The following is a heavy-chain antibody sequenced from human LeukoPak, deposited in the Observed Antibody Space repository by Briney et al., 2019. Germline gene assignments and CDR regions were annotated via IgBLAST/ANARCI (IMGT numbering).Heavy chain of an antibody. CDR3: ARVDYGDYVKGAFDI. Sequence: PSETLSLTCAVYGGSFSGYYWSWIRQPPGKGLEWFGEINHSGSTNYNPSLKSRVTISVDTSKNQFSLKLSSVTAADTAVYYCARVDYGDYVKGAFDIWGQGTMVTVSS. V-gene: IGHV4-34*01. CDR1: GGSFSGYY. CDR2: INHSGST. J-gene: IGHJ3*02. D-gene: IGHD4-17*01.